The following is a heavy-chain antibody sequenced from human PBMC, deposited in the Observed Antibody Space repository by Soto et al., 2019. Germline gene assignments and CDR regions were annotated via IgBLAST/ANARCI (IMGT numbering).Heavy chain of an antibody. CDR2: IFYSGKT. Sequence: SETLSLTCTVSGGSISSTGYYWGWIRQSPGKGLEWIGSIFYSGKTFHNPSLKSRLTISVDTSMNQFSLKLTSVTAADTAIYYCARTGYCSGGGCYTDYWGQGTLVTVSS. V-gene: IGHV4-39*01. J-gene: IGHJ4*02. D-gene: IGHD2-15*01. CDR3: ARTGYCSGGGCYTDY. CDR1: GGSISSTGYY.